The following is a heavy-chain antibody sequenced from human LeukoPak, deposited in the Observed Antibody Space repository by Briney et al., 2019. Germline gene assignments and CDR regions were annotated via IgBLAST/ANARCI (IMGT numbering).Heavy chain of an antibody. Sequence: PSETLSLTCAVYGGSFSGYYWSWIRQPPGKGLEWIGEINHSGSTNYNPSLKSRVTISVDTSKNQFSLKLSSVTAADTAVYYCASREIAALFDYWGQGTLVTVSS. CDR3: ASREIAALFDY. J-gene: IGHJ4*02. CDR1: GGSFSGYY. CDR2: INHSGST. V-gene: IGHV4-34*01. D-gene: IGHD6-13*01.